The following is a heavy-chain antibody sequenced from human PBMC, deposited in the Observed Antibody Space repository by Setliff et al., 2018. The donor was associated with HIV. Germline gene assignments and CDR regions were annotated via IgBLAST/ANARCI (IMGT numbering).Heavy chain of an antibody. V-gene: IGHV3-23*01. Sequence: GGSLRLSCAASGITFSGYSTSGVRQAPGKGLEWVSAISPTGTGTYYADSVRGRFTISRDNSKNTLYLQMNSLRPEDTAVYYCAKVDNGHCLSNSCRVFDFWGQGTLVTVSS. CDR2: ISPTGTGT. D-gene: IGHD2-2*03. CDR1: GITFSGYS. CDR3: AKVDNGHCLSNSCRVFDF. J-gene: IGHJ4*02.